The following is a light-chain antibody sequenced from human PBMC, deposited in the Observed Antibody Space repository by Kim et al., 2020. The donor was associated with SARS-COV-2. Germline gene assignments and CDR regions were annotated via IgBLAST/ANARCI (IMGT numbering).Light chain of an antibody. CDR1: SDNVGNEG. J-gene: IGLJ3*02. Sequence: PTATLTCTGNSDNVGNEGASWLQQHQGHPPKLLSYRSNNRPSGISARFSASRSGIAASLTITGLQPEDEADYYCSSWDRSLAAWVFGGGTQLTVL. CDR2: RSN. V-gene: IGLV10-54*04. CDR3: SSWDRSLAAWV.